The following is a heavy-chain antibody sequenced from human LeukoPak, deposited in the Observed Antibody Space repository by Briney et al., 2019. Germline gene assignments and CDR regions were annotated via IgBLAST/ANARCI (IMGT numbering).Heavy chain of an antibody. Sequence: SETLSLTCAVSGGSISSGGYSWSWIRQPPGKGLEWTGYIYHSGSTYYNPSRKSRVTISVDRSKNQFSLKLSSVTAADTAVYYCARDVMVRGVISWFDPWGQGTLVTVSS. CDR2: IYHSGST. CDR1: GGSISSGGYS. V-gene: IGHV4-30-2*01. CDR3: ARDVMVRGVISWFDP. D-gene: IGHD3-10*01. J-gene: IGHJ5*02.